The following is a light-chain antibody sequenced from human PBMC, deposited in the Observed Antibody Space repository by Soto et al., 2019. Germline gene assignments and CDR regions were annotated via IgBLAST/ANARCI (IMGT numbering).Light chain of an antibody. CDR1: SSDVGGYNY. J-gene: IGLJ3*02. V-gene: IGLV2-11*01. CDR3: CSYAGSYTHWV. CDR2: DVS. Sequence: SVLPQPRSVSGSPGQSVTISCTGTSSDVGGYNYVSWYQQHPGKAPKLMIYDVSKRPSGVPDRFSGSKSGNTASLTISGLQAEDEADYYCCSYAGSYTHWVFGGGTKVTVL.